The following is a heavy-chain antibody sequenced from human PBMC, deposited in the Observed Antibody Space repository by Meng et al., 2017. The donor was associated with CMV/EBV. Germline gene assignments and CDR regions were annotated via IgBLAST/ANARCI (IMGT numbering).Heavy chain of an antibody. CDR2: ISYDGYSK. Sequence: ASGFTFSSHAMNWVRQAPGKGLEWVAVISYDGYSKYYADSVKGRFTISRDKSKNTLYLQMNSLRAEDTAVYYCARDRCSSIICHVDYWGQGTLVTVSS. CDR3: ARDRCSSIICHVDY. J-gene: IGHJ4*02. V-gene: IGHV3-30*04. D-gene: IGHD2-2*01. CDR1: GFTFSSHA.